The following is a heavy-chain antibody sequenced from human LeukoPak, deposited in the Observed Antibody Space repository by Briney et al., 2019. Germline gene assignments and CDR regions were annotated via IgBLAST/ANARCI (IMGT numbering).Heavy chain of an antibody. J-gene: IGHJ5*02. CDR1: GDSINNYY. CDR2: IYSTGST. CDR3: ARGPRCSGGSCYSVRVDP. D-gene: IGHD2-15*01. Sequence: SETLSLTCTVSGDSINNYYWSWIRQPAGKGLEWIGRIYSTGSTNYNPSLKSRVTMSVDTSKNQFSPKLSSVTAADTAVYYCARGPRCSGGSCYSVRVDPWGQGTLVTVSS. V-gene: IGHV4-4*07.